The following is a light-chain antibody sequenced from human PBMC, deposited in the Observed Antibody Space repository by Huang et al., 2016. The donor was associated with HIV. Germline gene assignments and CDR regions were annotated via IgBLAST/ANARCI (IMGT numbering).Light chain of an antibody. CDR1: QNINTH. CDR3: QQRVNGLT. V-gene: IGKV3-11*01. CDR2: DAP. Sequence: EIVLTQSPATLSFFPGQRVSLSCRASQNINTHLAWYQQRPGHPPRLLIYDAPSRGPGVAARFSGSGSGTDFTLTISSLESEDFATYYCQQRVNGLTFGGGTKV. J-gene: IGKJ4*01.